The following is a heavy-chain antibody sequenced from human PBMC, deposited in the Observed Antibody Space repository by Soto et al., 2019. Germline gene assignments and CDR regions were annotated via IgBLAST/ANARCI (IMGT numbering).Heavy chain of an antibody. CDR3: AHARSVAANRLDP. CDR2: IYHSGST. CDR1: GGSISSSNW. V-gene: IGHV4-4*02. D-gene: IGHD2-15*01. Sequence: QVQLQESGPGLVKPSVTLSLTCAVSGGSISSSNWWSWVRQPPGKGLEWIGEIYHSGSTNYNPSLKSRVTVATDKSNSLSALKLSFVRATDAGVKFNAHARSVAANRLDPWGPATLVTVSA. J-gene: IGHJ5*02.